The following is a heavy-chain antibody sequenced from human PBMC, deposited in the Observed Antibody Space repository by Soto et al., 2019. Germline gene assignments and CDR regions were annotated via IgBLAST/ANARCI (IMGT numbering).Heavy chain of an antibody. D-gene: IGHD4-17*01. CDR1: GGTFSSYA. CDR3: ARTMVYGDYVSHLDY. V-gene: IGHV1-69*01. J-gene: IGHJ4*02. CDR2: IIPIFGTA. Sequence: QVQLVQSGAEVKKPGSSVKVSCKASGGTFSSYAISWVRQAPGQGLEWMGGIIPIFGTANYAQKFQGRVTITADESTSTAYMELSSLRSEDTAVDDCARTMVYGDYVSHLDYWGQGTLVTVSS.